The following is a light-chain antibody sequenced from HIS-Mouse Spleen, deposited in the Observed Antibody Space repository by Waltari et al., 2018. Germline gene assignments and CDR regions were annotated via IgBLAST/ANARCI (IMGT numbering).Light chain of an antibody. CDR2: DVS. CDR3: SSYTSSSTEV. Sequence: QSALTQPASVSGSPGQSITIPCTGTSSDVGGYNYVSWYQQHPGKAPNLMIYDVSNRPSGVANSVSGSKYGNTASLTISGLQAEDEADYYCSSYTSSSTEVFGGGTKLTVL. CDR1: SSDVGGYNY. J-gene: IGLJ2*01. V-gene: IGLV2-14*03.